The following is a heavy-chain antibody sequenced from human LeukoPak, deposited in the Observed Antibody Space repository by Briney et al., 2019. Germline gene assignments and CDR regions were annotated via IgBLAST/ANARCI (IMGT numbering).Heavy chain of an antibody. CDR3: AKGLYSSGWYFFDY. J-gene: IGHJ4*02. Sequence: GGSLRLSCVASGFYFGGHAMHWLRQAPGKGLEWVAYITYGSDTIFYADSVKGRFTISRDNSKNTLYLQMSSLRAEDTAVYYCAKGLYSSGWYFFDYWGQGTLVTVSS. CDR2: ITYGSDTI. V-gene: IGHV3-23*01. CDR1: GFYFGGHA. D-gene: IGHD6-19*01.